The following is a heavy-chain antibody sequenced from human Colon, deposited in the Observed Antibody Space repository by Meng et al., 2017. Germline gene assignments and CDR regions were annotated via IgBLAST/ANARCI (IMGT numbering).Heavy chain of an antibody. V-gene: IGHV3-11*01. CDR2: ISSSGSTI. D-gene: IGHD3-3*01. Sequence: SCAASGFTFSDYYMSWIRQAPGKGLEWVSYISSSGSTIYYADSVKGRFTISRDNAKNSLYLQMNSLRAEDTAVYYCARRDNTIFGVAPFDPWGQGTLVTVSS. CDR3: ARRDNTIFGVAPFDP. J-gene: IGHJ5*02. CDR1: GFTFSDYY.